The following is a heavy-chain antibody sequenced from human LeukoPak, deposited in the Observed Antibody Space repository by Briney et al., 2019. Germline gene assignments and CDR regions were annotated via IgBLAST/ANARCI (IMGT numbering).Heavy chain of an antibody. CDR2: IYYSGST. CDR3: ATRRRTDTRYGMDV. CDR1: GGSISSSNYY. Sequence: SETLSLTCTVSGGSISSSNYYWGWIRQPPGKGLEWIGSIYYSGSTYYNPSLKSRVTISVDTSKNQFSLKLSSVTAADTAVYYCATRRRTDTRYGMDVWGPGTTVTVSS. D-gene: IGHD2-2*01. J-gene: IGHJ6*02. V-gene: IGHV4-39*01.